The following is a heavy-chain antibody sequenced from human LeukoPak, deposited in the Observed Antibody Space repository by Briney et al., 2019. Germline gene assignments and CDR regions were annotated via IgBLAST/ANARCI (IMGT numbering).Heavy chain of an antibody. D-gene: IGHD3-22*01. V-gene: IGHV3-23*01. CDR1: GFTFSSYA. CDR2: ISGSGGST. J-gene: IGHJ4*02. Sequence: SGGSLRLSCAASGFTFSSYAMSWVRQAPGKGLEWVSAISGSGGSTYYADSVKGRFTISRDNSKNTLYLQMNSLRAEDTAVYYCAKGLGYYDSSGYYVSYFDYWGQGTLVTVSS. CDR3: AKGLGYYDSSGYYVSYFDY.